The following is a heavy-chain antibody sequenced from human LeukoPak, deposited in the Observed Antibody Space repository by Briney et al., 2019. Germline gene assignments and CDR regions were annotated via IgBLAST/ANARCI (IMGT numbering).Heavy chain of an antibody. V-gene: IGHV3-30*04. J-gene: IGHJ6*03. CDR1: GFTFSSYA. CDR2: ISYDGSNK. CDR3: AREVVLLWFGELVYYYYHMDV. Sequence: GGSLRLSCAASGFTFSSYAMHWVRQAPGKGLEWVAVISYDGSNKYYADSVKGRFTISRDNSKNTLYLQMNSLRAEDTAVYYCAREVVLLWFGELVYYYYHMDVWGKGTTVTVSS. D-gene: IGHD3-10*01.